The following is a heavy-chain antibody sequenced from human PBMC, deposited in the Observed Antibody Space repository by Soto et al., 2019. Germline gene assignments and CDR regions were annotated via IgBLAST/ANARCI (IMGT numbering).Heavy chain of an antibody. V-gene: IGHV4-4*07. CDR3: ARGTCGGGSCYSDLFPETGFDS. J-gene: IGHJ4*02. Sequence: QVHLQESGPALVKASETLSLICTVSGGSISHDYWSWVRQSADKGLEWIGRGVSGGTSGYNPSLKGRVSMSVDTFNNQFSLQVTSVTAADTAMYYCARGTCGGGSCYSDLFPETGFDSWGQGTLVTVSS. CDR2: GVSGGTS. CDR1: GGSISHDY. D-gene: IGHD2-15*01.